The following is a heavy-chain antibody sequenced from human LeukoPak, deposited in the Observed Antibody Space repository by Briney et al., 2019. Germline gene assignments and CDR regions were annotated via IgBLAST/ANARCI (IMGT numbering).Heavy chain of an antibody. J-gene: IGHJ6*02. CDR1: GGTFSSYA. D-gene: IGHD3-3*02. CDR3: ARGIRGYYYYYGMDV. Sequence: GASVKVSCKASGGTFSSYAISWVRQAPGQGLEWMGRIIPILGIANYAQKFQGRVTITADKSTSTAYMELSSLRSEDTAVYYCARGIRGYYYYYGMDVWGQGTTVTVSS. V-gene: IGHV1-69*04. CDR2: IIPILGIA.